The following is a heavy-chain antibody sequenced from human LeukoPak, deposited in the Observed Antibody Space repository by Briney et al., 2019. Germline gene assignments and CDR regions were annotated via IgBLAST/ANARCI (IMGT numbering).Heavy chain of an antibody. Sequence: GGSLRLSYAASGFTFDDYAMHWVRQAPGKGLEWVSFISWDGGSTYYADSVKGRFPISRDNSKNSLYLQMNSLRAEDTALYYCAKDISSRYRNYYYYYGMDVWGQGTTVTVSS. D-gene: IGHD3-16*02. CDR1: GFTFDDYA. J-gene: IGHJ6*02. CDR3: AKDISSRYRNYYYYYGMDV. CDR2: ISWDGGST. V-gene: IGHV3-43D*03.